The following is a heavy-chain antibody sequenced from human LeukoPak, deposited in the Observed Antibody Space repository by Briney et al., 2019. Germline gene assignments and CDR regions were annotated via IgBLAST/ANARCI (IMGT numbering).Heavy chain of an antibody. V-gene: IGHV3-30*04. CDR1: GFTFSSYA. J-gene: IGHJ4*02. CDR3: AKGDRYDYVWGSYDY. D-gene: IGHD3-16*01. Sequence: GGSLRLSCAASGFTFSSYAMHWVRQAPGKGLEWVAVISYDGSNKYYADSVKGRFTISRDNSKNTLYLQMNSLRAEDTAVYYCAKGDRYDYVWGSYDYWGQGTLVTVSS. CDR2: ISYDGSNK.